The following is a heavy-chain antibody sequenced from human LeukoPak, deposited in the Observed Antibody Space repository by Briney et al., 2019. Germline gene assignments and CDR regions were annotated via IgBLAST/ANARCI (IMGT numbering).Heavy chain of an antibody. CDR3: ARALLGGFMDV. Sequence: GGSLRLSCAGPGFTFSRYWMSWVRQAPGKGLEWVANIKQDGSEKYYVDSVWGRFTISRDNAKNSMYLQMNSLRVEDTAVYYCARALLGGFMDVWGKGTTVTVSS. CDR2: IKQDGSEK. D-gene: IGHD2-21*01. V-gene: IGHV3-7*01. J-gene: IGHJ6*04. CDR1: GFTFSRYW.